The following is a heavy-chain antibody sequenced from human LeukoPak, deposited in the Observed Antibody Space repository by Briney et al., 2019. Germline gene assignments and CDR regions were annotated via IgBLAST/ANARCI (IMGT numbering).Heavy chain of an antibody. CDR2: IYYSGST. Sequence: PSETLSLTCTVSGGSISYYYWGWIRQPPGKGPEWIGYIYYSGSTNYHPSLKSRVTISVDTSKNQFSLNLSSVTAADTAVYYCARADYYYDSSGYTYLFDYWGQGNLVTVSS. J-gene: IGHJ4*02. CDR1: GGSISYYY. CDR3: ARADYYYDSSGYTYLFDY. D-gene: IGHD3-22*01. V-gene: IGHV4-59*01.